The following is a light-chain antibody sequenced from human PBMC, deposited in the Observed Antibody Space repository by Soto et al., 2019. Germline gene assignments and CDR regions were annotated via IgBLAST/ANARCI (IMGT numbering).Light chain of an antibody. Sequence: QSALTQPASVSGSPGQSITISCTGTSSDVGGYNYVSWYQQHPGKAPKLMIYDVSNRPSGVSNRFSGSKSDNTASLTISGLQAEDEADYYCSSYTCSSSIYVVGTVSEVTV. J-gene: IGLJ1*01. CDR2: DVS. V-gene: IGLV2-14*01. CDR1: SSDVGGYNY. CDR3: SSYTCSSSIYV.